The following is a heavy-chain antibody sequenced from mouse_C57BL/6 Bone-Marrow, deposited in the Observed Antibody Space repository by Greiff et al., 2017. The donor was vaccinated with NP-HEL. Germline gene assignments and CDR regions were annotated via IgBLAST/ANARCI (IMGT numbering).Heavy chain of an antibody. D-gene: IGHD2-4*01. CDR3: ARRVYYDYDYAMDY. Sequence: EVKLMESGGGLVKPGGSLKLSCAASGFTFSSYAMSWVRQTPEKRLEWVATISDGGSYTYYPDNVKGRFTISRDNAKNNLYLQMSHLKSEDTAMYYCARRVYYDYDYAMDYWGQGTSVTVSS. CDR2: ISDGGSYT. J-gene: IGHJ4*01. V-gene: IGHV5-4*03. CDR1: GFTFSSYA.